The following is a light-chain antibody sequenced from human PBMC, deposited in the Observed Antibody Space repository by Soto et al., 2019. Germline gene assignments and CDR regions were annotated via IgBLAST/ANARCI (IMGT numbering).Light chain of an antibody. Sequence: EIVLTQSPGTLSLSPGETVTLSCRASQSISSNYVAWFQHKPGQAPRLLIYGASSRAPGIPERFSCSGSGTDFSLTINRLEPEDSAVFYCQQYGSPQLTFGGGTKVEIK. CDR1: QSISSNY. CDR2: GAS. J-gene: IGKJ4*01. CDR3: QQYGSPQLT. V-gene: IGKV3-20*01.